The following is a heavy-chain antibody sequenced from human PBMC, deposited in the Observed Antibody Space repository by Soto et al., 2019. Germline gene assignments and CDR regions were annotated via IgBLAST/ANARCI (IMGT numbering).Heavy chain of an antibody. V-gene: IGHV1-69*06. Sequence: SGKVSCKAATGTFSSFAISWMRQASGQGLEWMGGIIPIFGTANYAQKFQGRVTISADKSISTAYLQWSSLKASDTAMYYCATRNHDFLSGYCQAPFDYWGQGPLVKVS. J-gene: IGHJ4*01. D-gene: IGHD3-3*01. CDR2: IIPIFGTA. CDR3: ATRNHDFLSGYCQAPFDY. CDR1: TGTFSSFA.